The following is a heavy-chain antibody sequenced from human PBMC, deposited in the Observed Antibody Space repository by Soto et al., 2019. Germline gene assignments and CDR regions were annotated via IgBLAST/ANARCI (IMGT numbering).Heavy chain of an antibody. D-gene: IGHD3-22*01. CDR1: GFTFSSYS. Sequence: GSLRLSCAASGFTFSSYSMNWVRQAPGKGLEWVSSISSSSSYIYYADSVKGRFTISRDNAKNSLYLQMNSLRAEDTAVYYCARDESRNYYYYGMDVWGQGTTVTVSS. CDR2: ISSSSSYI. J-gene: IGHJ6*02. CDR3: ARDESRNYYYYGMDV. V-gene: IGHV3-21*01.